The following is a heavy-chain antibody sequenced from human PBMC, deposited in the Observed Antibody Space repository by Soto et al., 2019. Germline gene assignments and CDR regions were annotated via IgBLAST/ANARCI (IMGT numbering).Heavy chain of an antibody. V-gene: IGHV3-49*04. CDR1: GFTFGDYA. D-gene: IGHD3-22*01. Sequence: GGSLRLSCTASGFTFGDYAMSWVRQAPGKGLEWVGLIRSKAYGGTTEYAASVKGRFTISRDDSKSIAYLQMNSLKTEDTAVYYCTREGYYYDSSVDYWGQGTLVTVPS. CDR3: TREGYYYDSSVDY. CDR2: IRSKAYGGTT. J-gene: IGHJ4*02.